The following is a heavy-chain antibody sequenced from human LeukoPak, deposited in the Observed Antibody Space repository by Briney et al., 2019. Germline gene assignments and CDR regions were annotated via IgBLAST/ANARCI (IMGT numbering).Heavy chain of an antibody. CDR3: AKGLDTATVILTGVDY. Sequence: GASVKVSCKAFRYTFTSYYMHWVRQAPGQGLEWMGIINPGGGSTSFAQKFQGRVTMTRDTSASTVYMDLNSLTSEDTAVYYCAKGLDTATVILTGVDYWGQGTLVTVSS. CDR2: INPGGGST. V-gene: IGHV1-46*01. CDR1: RYTFTSYY. D-gene: IGHD5-18*01. J-gene: IGHJ4*02.